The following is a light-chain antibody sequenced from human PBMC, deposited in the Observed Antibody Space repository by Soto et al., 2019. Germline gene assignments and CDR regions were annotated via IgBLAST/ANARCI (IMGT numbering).Light chain of an antibody. V-gene: IGKV3-15*01. J-gene: IGKJ4*01. CDR1: QSVSSN. Sequence: EIVITQSPATLSVSPGERATLSCRASQSVSSNLAWYQQKPGQAPRLLIYGASTRATGIPARFSGSGSGTEFTLPISSLQSEDFAVYYCQQYNNWPLTLGGGTKVDIK. CDR2: GAS. CDR3: QQYNNWPLT.